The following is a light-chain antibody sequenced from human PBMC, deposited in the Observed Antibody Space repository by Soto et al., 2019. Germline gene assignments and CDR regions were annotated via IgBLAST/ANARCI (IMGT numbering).Light chain of an antibody. CDR2: DAS. J-gene: IGKJ5*01. CDR1: QDISNY. Sequence: DIQLTQSPSSLPASVGDRVTITCQASQDISNYLNWYQQKPGKAPELLINDASNLEMGVPSRFSGVGSVTDFTFTISSLQPEDIATYFCQQYDSLPITFGQGTRLEIK. V-gene: IGKV1-33*01. CDR3: QQYDSLPIT.